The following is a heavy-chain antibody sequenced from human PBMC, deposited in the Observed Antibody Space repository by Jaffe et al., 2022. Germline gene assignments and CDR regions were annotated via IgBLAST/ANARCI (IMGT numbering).Heavy chain of an antibody. Sequence: QVQLVESGGGVVQPGRSLRLSCAASGFTFSSYGMHWVRQAPGKGLEWVAVISYDGSNKYYADSVKGRFTISRDNSKNTLYLQMNSLRAEDTAVYYCAKGYHGSGSYYGTFDYWGQGTLVTVSS. V-gene: IGHV3-30*18. J-gene: IGHJ4*02. CDR2: ISYDGSNK. CDR1: GFTFSSYG. CDR3: AKGYHGSGSYYGTFDY. D-gene: IGHD3-10*01.